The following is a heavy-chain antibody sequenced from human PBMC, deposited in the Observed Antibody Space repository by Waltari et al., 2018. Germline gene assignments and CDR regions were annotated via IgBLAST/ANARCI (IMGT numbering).Heavy chain of an antibody. D-gene: IGHD1-26*01. CDR3: ATAQQATSPWSAFDI. V-gene: IGHV1-24*01. CDR1: GYTLTELS. CDR2: FDPEDGET. Sequence: QVQLVQSGAEVKKPGASVKVSGRVSGYTLTELSMHWGRQAPGKGLEWMGGFDPEDGETIYAQKFQGKVTMTEATSTDTAYMELSSLRSEDTAVYYCATAQQATSPWSAFDIWGQGTMVTVSS. J-gene: IGHJ3*02.